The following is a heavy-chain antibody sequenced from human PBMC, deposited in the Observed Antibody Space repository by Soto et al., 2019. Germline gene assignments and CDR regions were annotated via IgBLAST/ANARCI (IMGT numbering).Heavy chain of an antibody. CDR2: IYSSGST. Sequence: SETLSLTCAVSGGSIISASYSWNWIRQSPGRGLEWIGHIYSSGSTYYNPSLKSRVSISVDTSNNRFSLKLTSVTAADTAVYFCAREDAARIERWFDAWGQGILVTVSS. V-gene: IGHV4-31*11. CDR3: AREDAARIERWFDA. J-gene: IGHJ5*02. CDR1: GGSIISASYS. D-gene: IGHD6-6*01.